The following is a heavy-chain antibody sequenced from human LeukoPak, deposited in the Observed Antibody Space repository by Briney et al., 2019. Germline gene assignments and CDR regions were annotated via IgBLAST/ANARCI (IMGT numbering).Heavy chain of an antibody. CDR3: ARESGKFDY. CDR2: ISGDGVST. CDR1: GLPIADFA. J-gene: IGHJ4*02. Sequence: GGSLRLSCVASGLPIADFAMHWVRQAPGKGLEWVSLISGDGVSTFYADSVKGRFSISRDNSKNPLSLEMNSLRTEDTAMYYCARESGKFDYWGQGTLVAVSS. V-gene: IGHV3-43*02.